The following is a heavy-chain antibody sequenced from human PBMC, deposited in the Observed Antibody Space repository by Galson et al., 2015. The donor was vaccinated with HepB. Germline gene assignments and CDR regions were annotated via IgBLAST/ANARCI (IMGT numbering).Heavy chain of an antibody. V-gene: IGHV3-33*01. J-gene: IGHJ3*02. Sequence: SLRLSCAASGFIFSNYGMHWVRRAPGKGLEWVALIWFDGTYKYYVDSVKGRFATSRDNSKNTLYLEMNNLRADDTATYYCARDGNYGDYRHDAFDIWGQGTSVIVSS. CDR1: GFIFSNYG. CDR3: ARDGNYGDYRHDAFDI. D-gene: IGHD4-17*01. CDR2: IWFDGTYK.